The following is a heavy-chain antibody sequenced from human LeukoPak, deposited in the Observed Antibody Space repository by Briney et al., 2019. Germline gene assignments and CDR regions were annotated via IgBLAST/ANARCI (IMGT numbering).Heavy chain of an antibody. D-gene: IGHD2/OR15-2a*01. J-gene: IGHJ4*02. CDR1: GFTFSSYA. Sequence: PGGSLRLSCAASGFTFSSYAMTWVRQAPGKGLEWVSAISGSGGGTHYADSVKGRFTISRDNSKNTLYLQMNSLRAEDTAVYYCAKERSFGTWLGDYWGQGALVTVSS. CDR3: AKERSFGTWLGDY. V-gene: IGHV3-23*01. CDR2: ISGSGGGT.